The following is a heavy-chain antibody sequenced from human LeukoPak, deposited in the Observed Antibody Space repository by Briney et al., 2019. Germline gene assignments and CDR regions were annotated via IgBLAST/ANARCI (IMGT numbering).Heavy chain of an antibody. D-gene: IGHD3-22*01. Sequence: TGGSLRLSCATSGFTFSNYGMHWVRQAPGKGLEWVSAISGSGGSTYYADSVKGRFTISRDNSKNTLYLQMNSLRAEDTAVYYCVLHGDSSGYYVNFDYWGQGTLVTVSS. V-gene: IGHV3-23*01. CDR1: GFTFSNYG. CDR3: VLHGDSSGYYVNFDY. J-gene: IGHJ4*02. CDR2: ISGSGGST.